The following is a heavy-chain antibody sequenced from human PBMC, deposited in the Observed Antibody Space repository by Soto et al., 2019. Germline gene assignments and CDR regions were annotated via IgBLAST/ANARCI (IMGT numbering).Heavy chain of an antibody. Sequence: EVQLVDTGGALIQPGVSLRLSCAACEFAVSNHYMYWVRQAPGKGLEWVSIIRTTGSTYYADSVKGRFTISRDNSKNTVSLEMNSLRVEDTAVYYCARNSMMDVWGQGTTVIVSS. V-gene: IGHV3-53*02. CDR2: IRTTGST. CDR1: EFAVSNHY. CDR3: ARNSMMDV. J-gene: IGHJ6*02.